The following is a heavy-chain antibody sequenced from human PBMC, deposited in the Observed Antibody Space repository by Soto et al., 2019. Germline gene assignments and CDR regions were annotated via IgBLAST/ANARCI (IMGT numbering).Heavy chain of an antibody. Sequence: EVQLLESGGGLVQPGGSLRLSCAASGFTFSNYAMNWVRQAPGKGLEWVSTINSTTGATYYADSVKGRFTISRDNSKNTLYLEMNTLRAEDTAVYYCAKVTGLQGMRLPLAYWGQGTLVTVSA. D-gene: IGHD2-15*01. CDR2: INSTTGAT. CDR3: AKVTGLQGMRLPLAY. CDR1: GFTFSNYA. J-gene: IGHJ4*02. V-gene: IGHV3-23*01.